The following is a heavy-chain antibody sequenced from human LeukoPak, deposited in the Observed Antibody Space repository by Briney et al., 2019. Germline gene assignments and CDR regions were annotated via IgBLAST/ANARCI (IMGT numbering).Heavy chain of an antibody. CDR3: ASKRGPADHYFDY. J-gene: IGHJ4*02. V-gene: IGHV1-69*05. Sequence: SVKVSCKASGGTFSSYAISWVRQAPGQGLEWMGGIIPIFGTANYAQKFQGRVTITTDESTSTAYMELSSLRSEDTAVYYCASKRGPADHYFDYWGQGTLVTVSS. D-gene: IGHD2-2*01. CDR2: IIPIFGTA. CDR1: GGTFSSYA.